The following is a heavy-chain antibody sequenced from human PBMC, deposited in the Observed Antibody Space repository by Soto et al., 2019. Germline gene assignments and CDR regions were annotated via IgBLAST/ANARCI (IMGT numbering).Heavy chain of an antibody. CDR3: AREHSIAAAGNYYYDMDV. CDR2: IYSGGST. CDR1: GFTVSSNY. J-gene: IGHJ6*03. D-gene: IGHD6-13*01. Sequence: GGSLRLSCAASGFTVSSNYMSWVRQAPGKGLEWVSVIYSGGSTYYADSVKGRFTISRDNSKNTLYLQMNSLRAEDTAVYYCAREHSIAAAGNYYYDMDVWGKGTTVTVSS. V-gene: IGHV3-66*01.